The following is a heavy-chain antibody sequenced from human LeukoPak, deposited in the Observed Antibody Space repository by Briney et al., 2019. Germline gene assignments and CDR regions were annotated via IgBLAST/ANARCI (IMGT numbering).Heavy chain of an antibody. V-gene: IGHV3-74*01. CDR1: GFTFSSYW. D-gene: IGHD1-26*01. J-gene: IGHJ6*02. Sequence: GGSLRLSCAASGFTFSSYWMHWVRQAPGKGLVWVSRINSDGSSTSYADSVKGRFTISRDNAKNTLYLQMNSLRAEDTAVYYCARGPPVGATGNYYYYGIDVWGQGTTVTVSS. CDR3: ARGPPVGATGNYYYYGIDV. CDR2: INSDGSST.